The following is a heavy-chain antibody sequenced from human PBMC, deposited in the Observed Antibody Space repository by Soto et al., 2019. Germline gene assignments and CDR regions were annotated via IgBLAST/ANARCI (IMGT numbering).Heavy chain of an antibody. V-gene: IGHV4-59*01. CDR2: IYYTGST. CDR1: GGSISSYY. Sequence: SETLSLTCNVSGGSISSYYWSWIRQPPGKGLEWIGYIYYTGSTNYNPSLKSRVTISVDTSKNQFSLKLSSVTAADTAVYYCARDVDWNYAEGWFDPWGQGTLVTVSS. J-gene: IGHJ5*02. D-gene: IGHD1-7*01. CDR3: ARDVDWNYAEGWFDP.